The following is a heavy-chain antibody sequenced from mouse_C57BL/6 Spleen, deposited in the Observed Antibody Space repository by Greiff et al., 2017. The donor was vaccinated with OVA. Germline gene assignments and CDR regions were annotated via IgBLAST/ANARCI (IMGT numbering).Heavy chain of an antibody. CDR2: IYPGDGDT. D-gene: IGHD4-1*01. CDR3: ARLGPHFDY. Sequence: VKLQESGPELVKPGASVKISCKASGYAFSSSWMNWVKQRPGKGLEWIGRIYPGDGDTNYNGKFKGKATLTADKSSSTAYMQLSSLTSEDSAVYFCARLGPHFDYWGQGTTLTVSS. V-gene: IGHV1-82*01. J-gene: IGHJ2*01. CDR1: GYAFSSSW.